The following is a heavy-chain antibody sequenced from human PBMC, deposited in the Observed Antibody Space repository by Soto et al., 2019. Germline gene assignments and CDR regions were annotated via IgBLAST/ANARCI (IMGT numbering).Heavy chain of an antibody. CDR3: ARDLGGSSSYLGY. CDR2: INPASGGA. D-gene: IGHD6-6*01. V-gene: IGHV1-2*02. J-gene: IGHJ4*02. Sequence: GASVKVSCKXSGYTFTGRYIHWVRQAPGQGLEWMGWINPASGGATYAQKFQGRVSLTRDTSNSIAYMELSSLRSDDTAVYFCARDLGGSSSYLGYWGQGTPVTVSS. CDR1: GYTFTGRY.